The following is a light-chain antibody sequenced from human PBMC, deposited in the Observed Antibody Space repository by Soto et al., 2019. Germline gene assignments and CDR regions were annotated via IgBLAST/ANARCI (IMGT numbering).Light chain of an antibody. V-gene: IGKV3-20*01. CDR3: QQYGDLPPT. Sequence: EILMTHSPATLSLSPGERAPLSCRASQSVTYDQLAWYRQTPGQAPRLLIYGASSRAAGIPDRGSGSGSGTDFTLTISRLEPEDFVVYHCQQYGDLPPTFGQGTQVDIK. J-gene: IGKJ1*01. CDR2: GAS. CDR1: QSVTYDQ.